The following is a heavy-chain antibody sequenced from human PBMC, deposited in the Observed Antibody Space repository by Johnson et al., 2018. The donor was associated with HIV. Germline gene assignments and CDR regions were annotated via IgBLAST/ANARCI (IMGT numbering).Heavy chain of an antibody. J-gene: IGHJ3*02. V-gene: IGHV3-9*01. CDR1: GFTFHDYA. Sequence: VQPVESGGGVVQPGRSLRLSCAASGFTFHDYAMHWVRQAPGKGLEWVSGINWNSGTIGYADSVKGRFTISTDKAKNTLHLQMNSLRVEDTAVYYCAREWGVMTFGGVIPRNAFDIW. CDR2: INWNSGTI. D-gene: IGHD3-16*01. CDR3: AREWGVMTFGGVIPRNAFDI.